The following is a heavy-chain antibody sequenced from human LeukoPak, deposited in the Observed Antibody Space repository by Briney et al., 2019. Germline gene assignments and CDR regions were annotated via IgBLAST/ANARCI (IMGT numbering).Heavy chain of an antibody. CDR1: RYTFTGYS. J-gene: IGHJ4*02. D-gene: IGHD5-12*01. V-gene: IGHV1-2*06. CDR2: INPNSGGT. CDR3: ARAGLSLGYRTDY. Sequence: ASVKVSCKASRYTFTGYSMHWVRQAPGQGLEWMGRINPNSGGTNYAQKFQGRVTMTRDTSISTAYMELSRLKSDDTAVYYCARAGLSLGYRTDYWGQGTLVTVSS.